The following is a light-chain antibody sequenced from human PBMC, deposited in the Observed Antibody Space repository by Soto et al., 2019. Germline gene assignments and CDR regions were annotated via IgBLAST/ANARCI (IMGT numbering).Light chain of an antibody. CDR2: DAS. CDR3: QQRSNSPWTS. J-gene: IGKJ1*01. CDR1: ESVSIY. Sequence: EIVLTQSPATLSLSQGERATLSCRASESVSIYISWYQQKPAQDPRLLIYDASNTATGLPTRFSGSGSGTYCILTLSSLEPKDFAVQYCQQRSNSPWTSFGQGTRVELK. V-gene: IGKV3-11*01.